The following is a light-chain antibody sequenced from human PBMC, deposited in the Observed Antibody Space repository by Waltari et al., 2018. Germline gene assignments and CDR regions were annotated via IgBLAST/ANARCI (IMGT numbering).Light chain of an antibody. J-gene: IGKJ4*01. CDR2: AAS. CDR3: QQLKTYPLT. Sequence: IQLTQSPSSLSASVGDRVTLTCRASQDISTYVAWYQQKAGKAPKLPIYAASTLQSGVPSRFSGSGSGTEFTLTIGSLQPEDFATYYCQQLKTYPLTFGGGTKVEIK. V-gene: IGKV1-9*01. CDR1: QDISTY.